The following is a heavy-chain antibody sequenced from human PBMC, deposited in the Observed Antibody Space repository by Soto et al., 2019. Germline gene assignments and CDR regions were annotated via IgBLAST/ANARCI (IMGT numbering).Heavy chain of an antibody. CDR3: VREPIAFDI. CDR2: VYYSGST. J-gene: IGHJ3*02. CDR1: GVSITTYY. V-gene: IGHV4-59*01. Sequence: SETLSLTCTLSGVSITTYYWSWIRQPPGKGLEWIGYVYYSGSTNYNPSLKSRVTISVDTSKNQFSLTLASVTAADTAVYFCVREPIAFDIWGQGTMVTVSS.